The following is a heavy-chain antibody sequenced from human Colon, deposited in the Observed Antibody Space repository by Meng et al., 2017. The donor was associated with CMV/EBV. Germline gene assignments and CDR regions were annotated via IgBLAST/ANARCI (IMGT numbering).Heavy chain of an antibody. V-gene: IGHV3-74*01. Sequence: GGSLRLSCATSGFTFSSYWMHWVRQAPGKGLVWVSRVNSDGTSTSYADSVKGRFTISRDNAENTLYLQMNSLRAEDTAVYYCARDTNSITIFGVVINYYYYGMDVWGQGTTVTVSS. CDR2: VNSDGTST. CDR3: ARDTNSITIFGVVINYYYYGMDV. D-gene: IGHD3-3*01. CDR1: GFTFSSYW. J-gene: IGHJ6*02.